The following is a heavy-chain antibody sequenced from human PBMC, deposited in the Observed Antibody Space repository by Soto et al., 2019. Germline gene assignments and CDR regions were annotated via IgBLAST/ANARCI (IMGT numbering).Heavy chain of an antibody. CDR2: ISAYNGNT. CDR1: GYTFTSYG. V-gene: IGHV1-18*01. J-gene: IGHJ3*01. Sequence: ASVKVSCKASGYTFTSYGISWVRQAPGQGLEWMGWISAYNGNTNYAQKLQGRVTMTTDTSTSTAYMELRSLRSDDTAVYYCARDQRLITMIVVVITDAFDYWGQGTMVTVSS. CDR3: ARDQRLITMIVVVITDAFDY. D-gene: IGHD3-22*01.